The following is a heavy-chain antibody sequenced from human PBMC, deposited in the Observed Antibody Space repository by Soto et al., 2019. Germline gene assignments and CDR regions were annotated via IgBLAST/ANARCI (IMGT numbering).Heavy chain of an antibody. J-gene: IGHJ5*02. D-gene: IGHD6-13*01. Sequence: QVQLQQWGAGLLKPSETLSLTCAVYGGSFSGYYWNWIRQPPGKGPELIGELNPCGSTNYTPCHKHRVTIVIDMSNNQSSLHLSSVTAADTVVYYCARAIRGRSSSWFVPWGQGTLVTVSS. CDR1: GGSFSGYY. CDR3: ARAIRGRSSSWFVP. V-gene: IGHV4-34*01. CDR2: LNPCGST.